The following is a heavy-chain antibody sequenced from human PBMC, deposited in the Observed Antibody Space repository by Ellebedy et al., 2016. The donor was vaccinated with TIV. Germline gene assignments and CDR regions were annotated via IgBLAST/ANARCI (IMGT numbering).Heavy chain of an antibody. J-gene: IGHJ6*02. CDR2: INHGGSRI. CDR3: VRDGAYGDYSPGYYGMDV. CDR1: GFTFNSYW. D-gene: IGHD3-22*01. V-gene: IGHV3-7*03. Sequence: GGSLRLSCAASGFTFNSYWMSWVRQAPGKGLEWVANINHGGSRIYFVDAVKGRFTISRDNSKNSVYIRMNTLRFEDTAVYHCVRDGAYGDYSPGYYGMDVWGQGTTVTVSS.